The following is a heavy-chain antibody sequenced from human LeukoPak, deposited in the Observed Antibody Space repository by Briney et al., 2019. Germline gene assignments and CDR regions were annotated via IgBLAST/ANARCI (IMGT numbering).Heavy chain of an antibody. CDR3: ARASLEQLGDGY. J-gene: IGHJ4*02. Sequence: ASVKVSCKASGYTFTSCGISWVRQAPGQGLEWMGWISAYNGNTNYAQRLQGRVTMTTDTSTSTAYMELRSLRSDDTAVYYCARASLEQLGDGYWGQGTLVTVSS. V-gene: IGHV1-18*01. CDR2: ISAYNGNT. D-gene: IGHD5-24*01. CDR1: GYTFTSCG.